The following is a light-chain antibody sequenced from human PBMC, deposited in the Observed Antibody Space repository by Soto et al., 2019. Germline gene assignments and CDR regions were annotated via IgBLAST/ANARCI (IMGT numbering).Light chain of an antibody. V-gene: IGLV1-44*01. J-gene: IGLJ3*02. CDR1: TSNIGSNT. Sequence: QSVLTQLPSASGTPGQRVTISCSGSTSNIGSNTVDWYQQLPGTAPKLLLYSSNQRPSGVPDRLSGSKSGTSASLAVSGLQSDDEADYYCASWDDRLNCPVFGGGTKLTVL. CDR2: SSN. CDR3: ASWDDRLNCPV.